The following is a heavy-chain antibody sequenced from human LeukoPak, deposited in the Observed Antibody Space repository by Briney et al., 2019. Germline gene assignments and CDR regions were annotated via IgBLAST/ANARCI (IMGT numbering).Heavy chain of an antibody. CDR3: ARDLWFGVKDWFDP. Sequence: ASETLSLTCTVSGGSISSYYWSWIRQPAGKGLEWIGRIYTSGSTNYNPSLKSRVTMSVDTSKNQFSLKLSSVTAADTAVYYCARDLWFGVKDWFDPWGQGTLVTVSS. D-gene: IGHD3-10*01. CDR2: IYTSGST. V-gene: IGHV4-4*07. CDR1: GGSISSYY. J-gene: IGHJ5*02.